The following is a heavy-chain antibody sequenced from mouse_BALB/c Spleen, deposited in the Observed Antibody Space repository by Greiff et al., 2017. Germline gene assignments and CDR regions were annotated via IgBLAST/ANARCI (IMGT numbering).Heavy chain of an antibody. D-gene: IGHD1-1*01. Sequence: VQLKESGAELVKPGASVKLSCTASGFNIKDTYMHWVKQRPEQGLEWIGRIDPANGNTKYDPKFQGKATITADTSSNTAYLQLSSLTSEDTAVYYGARPLLLRYYYAMDYWGQGTSVTVSS. J-gene: IGHJ4*01. CDR1: GFNIKDTY. V-gene: IGHV14-3*02. CDR3: ARPLLLRYYYAMDY. CDR2: IDPANGNT.